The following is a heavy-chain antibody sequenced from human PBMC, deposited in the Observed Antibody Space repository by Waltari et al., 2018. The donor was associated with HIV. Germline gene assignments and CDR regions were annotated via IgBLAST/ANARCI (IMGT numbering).Heavy chain of an antibody. V-gene: IGHV1-69*18. CDR2: RRPVVKTP. D-gene: IGHD2-2*01. Sequence: QVQLVQSGAEVKKTGSSVKVSCKVSGGTFRNYAINRVRQAPEQGLQWMGRRRPVVKTPKYARDFQGRLTITADESTSTAHMEQNNLRSDDTAIYYCARGCAYTGTNFRDFWGQGTMVKVSS. CDR1: GGTFRNYA. CDR3: ARGCAYTGTNFRDF. J-gene: IGHJ4*02.